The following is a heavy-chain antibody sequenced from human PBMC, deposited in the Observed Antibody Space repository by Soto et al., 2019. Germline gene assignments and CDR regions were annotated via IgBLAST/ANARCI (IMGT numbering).Heavy chain of an antibody. CDR2: INNDGSST. Sequence: EVQLVESGGGLVQPGGSLRLSCAASGFTFSSYWMHWVRQAPGKGLVWVSRINNDGSSTNYADSAKGSFTISRDNAKNTMYLQMNSLRAEDTAVYYCARGPVYNWNDYVLFDYWGQGALVTVSS. CDR1: GFTFSSYW. J-gene: IGHJ4*02. D-gene: IGHD1-20*01. V-gene: IGHV3-74*01. CDR3: ARGPVYNWNDYVLFDY.